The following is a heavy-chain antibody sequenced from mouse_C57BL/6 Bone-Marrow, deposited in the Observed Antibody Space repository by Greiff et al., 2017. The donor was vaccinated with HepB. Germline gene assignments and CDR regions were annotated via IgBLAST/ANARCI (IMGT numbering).Heavy chain of an antibody. CDR3: TTDLFDY. CDR2: IDPENGDT. V-gene: IGHV14-4*01. CDR1: GFNIKDDY. J-gene: IGHJ2*01. Sequence: EVQLQQSGAELVRPGASVKLSCTASGFNIKDDYMHWVKQRPEQGLEWIGWIDPENGDTEYASKFQGKATITADTSSNTAYLQLSSLTSDDTAVYYCTTDLFDYWGQGTTLTVSS.